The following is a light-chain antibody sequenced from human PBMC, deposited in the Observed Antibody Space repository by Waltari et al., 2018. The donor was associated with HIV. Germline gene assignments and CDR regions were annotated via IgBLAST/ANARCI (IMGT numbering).Light chain of an antibody. CDR2: CAS. V-gene: IGKV3D-15*01. Sequence: EIVMMQSPATLSVSPGERDTLPCRASQFVSSNLVWYQQKPGQAPRLLIYCASTRAPGIPDRFSGSGSGTEFTLSISSLQSEDFAVYHCQQYISWPLTFGQGTRLEIK. CDR3: QQYISWPLT. CDR1: QFVSSN. J-gene: IGKJ5*01.